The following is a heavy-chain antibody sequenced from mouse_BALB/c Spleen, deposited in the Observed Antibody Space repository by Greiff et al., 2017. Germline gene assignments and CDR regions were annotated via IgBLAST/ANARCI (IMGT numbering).Heavy chain of an antibody. J-gene: IGHJ3*01. CDR2: ISSGSSTI. D-gene: IGHD2-4*01. CDR3: ARSNDYDREFAY. Sequence: EVKLVESGGGLVQPGGSLKLSCAASGFTFSSFGMHWVRQAPEKGLEWVAYISSGSSTIYYADTVKGRFTISRDNPKNTLFLQMTSLRSEDTAMYYCARSNDYDREFAYWGQGTLVTVSA. CDR1: GFTFSSFG. V-gene: IGHV5-17*02.